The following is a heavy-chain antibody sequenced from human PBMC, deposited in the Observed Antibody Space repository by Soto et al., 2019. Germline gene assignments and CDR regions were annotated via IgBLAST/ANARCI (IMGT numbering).Heavy chain of an antibody. CDR3: ASCPLLFWSGYVTGPYYYYYGMDV. Sequence: GASVKVSCKASGYTFTSYGISWVRQAPGQGLEWMGWISAYNGNTNYAQKLQGRVTMTTDTSTSTAYMELRSLRSDDTAVYYCASCPLLFWSGYVTGPYYYYYGMDVWGQGTTVTVSS. CDR1: GYTFTSYG. J-gene: IGHJ6*02. CDR2: ISAYNGNT. V-gene: IGHV1-18*01. D-gene: IGHD3-3*01.